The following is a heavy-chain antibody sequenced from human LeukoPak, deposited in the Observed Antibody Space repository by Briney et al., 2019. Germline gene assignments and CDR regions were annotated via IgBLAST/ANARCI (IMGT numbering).Heavy chain of an antibody. J-gene: IGHJ6*02. Sequence: PGGSLRLSCAASGFTFSSYGMHWVRQAPGKGLEWVAVISYDGSNKYYADSVMGRFTISRDNSKNTLYLQMNSLRAEDTAVYYCAKEGSGSPNYYYGMDVWGQGTTVTVSS. CDR1: GFTFSSYG. V-gene: IGHV3-30*18. CDR2: ISYDGSNK. D-gene: IGHD3-10*01. CDR3: AKEGSGSPNYYYGMDV.